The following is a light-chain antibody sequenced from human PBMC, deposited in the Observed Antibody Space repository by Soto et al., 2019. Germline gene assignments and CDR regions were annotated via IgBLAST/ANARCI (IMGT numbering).Light chain of an antibody. Sequence: DIVMTQTPLSLSVTPGQPASISCKSSQSLLHSDGKTYLYWYLQRPGQPPQLLIFEVSHRFSGVPDRFSVSGSGTHFTLETSRVEAEDVGVYYCMQGIQVPWTFGQGTKVEIK. CDR1: QSLLHSDGKTY. CDR3: MQGIQVPWT. CDR2: EVS. J-gene: IGKJ1*01. V-gene: IGKV2D-29*01.